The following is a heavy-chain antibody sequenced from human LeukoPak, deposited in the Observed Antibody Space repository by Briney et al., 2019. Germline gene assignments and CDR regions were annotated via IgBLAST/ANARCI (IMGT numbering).Heavy chain of an antibody. CDR3: ARGYYGSGTKPWFDP. V-gene: IGHV3-7*01. Sequence: GGSLRLSCAASGFTFSSYWMSWVRQAPGKGLEWVANIKHDGSEKYYVDSVKGRFTISRDNSKNTLYLQMNSLRAEDTAVYYCARGYYGSGTKPWFDPWGQGTLVTVSS. CDR1: GFTFSSYW. J-gene: IGHJ5*02. CDR2: IKHDGSEK. D-gene: IGHD3-10*01.